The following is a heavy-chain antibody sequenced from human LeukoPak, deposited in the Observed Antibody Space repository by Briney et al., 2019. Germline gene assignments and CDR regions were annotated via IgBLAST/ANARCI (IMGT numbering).Heavy chain of an antibody. CDR2: IWYDGSNK. Sequence: PGRSLRLSCAASGFTFSSYGMHWVRQAPGKGLEWVAVIWYDGSNKYYADSVKGRFTISRDNSKNTLYLQMNSLRAEDTAVYYCARRNDFWSGYLANPLRYGMDVWGQGTTVTVSS. CDR3: ARRNDFWSGYLANPLRYGMDV. D-gene: IGHD3-3*01. J-gene: IGHJ6*02. CDR1: GFTFSSYG. V-gene: IGHV3-33*01.